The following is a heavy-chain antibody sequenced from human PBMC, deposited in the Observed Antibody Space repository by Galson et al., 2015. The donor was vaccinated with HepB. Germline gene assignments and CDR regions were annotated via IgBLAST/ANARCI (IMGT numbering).Heavy chain of an antibody. CDR1: GFTFSSYA. J-gene: IGHJ4*02. CDR3: ARGYSKSWYSGLGY. Sequence: SLRLSCAASGFTFSSYAMSWVRQAPGKGLEWVSIMYGGGDTFYADSVKGRFTISRDNSKNTVYLQMNSLRAEDTAMYYCARGYSKSWYSGLGYWGQGTLVTVSS. D-gene: IGHD5-12*01. CDR2: MYGGGDT. V-gene: IGHV3-53*01.